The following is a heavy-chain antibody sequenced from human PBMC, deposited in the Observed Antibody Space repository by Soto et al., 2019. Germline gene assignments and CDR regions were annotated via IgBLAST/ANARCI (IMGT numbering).Heavy chain of an antibody. CDR1: GFSFSDSA. Sequence: QVVLVESGGGVVQPGRSLRLSCAASGFSFSDSAMHWVRQAPGKGLQWVGIISYDGINKKYGDFVKGRFTISRDNSKNTVYLQMPNVRVEDTAIYYCAKDSRMYYYGSAISHWGQGTLLSVSS. D-gene: IGHD3-10*01. CDR2: ISYDGINK. CDR3: AKDSRMYYYGSAISH. V-gene: IGHV3-30*18. J-gene: IGHJ4*02.